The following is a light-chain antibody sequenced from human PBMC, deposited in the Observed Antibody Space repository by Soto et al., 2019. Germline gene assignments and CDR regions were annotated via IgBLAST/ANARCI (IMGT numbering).Light chain of an antibody. J-gene: IGLJ2*01. V-gene: IGLV2-14*01. CDR2: EVS. CDR1: SSDVGGYNY. Sequence: QSALTQPASVSGSPGQSITISCTGTSSDVGGYNYVSWYQQHPGIAPKLMISEVSNRPSGVSNRCSGSKSGNTASLTISGLQAEDEADYYCSSYTSSRTLVFGGGTKLTVL. CDR3: SSYTSSRTLV.